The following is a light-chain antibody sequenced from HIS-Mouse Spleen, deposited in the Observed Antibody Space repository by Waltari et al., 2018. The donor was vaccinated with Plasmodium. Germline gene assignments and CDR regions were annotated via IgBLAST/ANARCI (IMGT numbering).Light chain of an antibody. CDR1: SSNIGNNY. CDR2: DNN. CDR3: GTWASSLGAGVV. Sequence: QSVLTQPPSVSAAPGQKVTISCSGSSSNIGNNYVSWYQQPPGTAPKLLIYDNNRRPPVMPARCSGSKTGTSATLGITGLQTGDEADYYCGTWASSLGAGVVFRGGTKLTVL. J-gene: IGLJ2*01. V-gene: IGLV1-51*01.